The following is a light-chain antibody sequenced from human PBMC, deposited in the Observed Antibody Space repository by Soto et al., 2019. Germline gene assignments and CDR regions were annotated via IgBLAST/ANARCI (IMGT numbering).Light chain of an antibody. CDR1: HDVSRN. CDR2: DAS. J-gene: IGKJ4*01. Sequence: DIQMTQSPSSLSASVGDRVTNACQSSHDVSRNLNWFQQKPGEAPKLLIYDASNLERGVPSRFSASGSGTDFTFTISSLQPEDVATYYCQQDNSMLSFGGGTEIELK. CDR3: QQDNSMLS. V-gene: IGKV1-33*01.